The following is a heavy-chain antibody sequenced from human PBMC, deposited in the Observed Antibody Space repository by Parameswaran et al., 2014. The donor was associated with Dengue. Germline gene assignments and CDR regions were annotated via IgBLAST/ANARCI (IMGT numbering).Heavy chain of an antibody. Sequence: VRQAPGKGLEWIGYIYKSGSSYYNPSLKSRVTISIDTSNNQFSLTVNSLTAADTAVYYCARAVHEYDYFEYWGPGVRITVSS. D-gene: IGHD3-3*01. CDR2: IYKSGSS. J-gene: IGHJ4*02. V-gene: IGHV4-31*02. CDR3: ARAVHEYDYFEY.